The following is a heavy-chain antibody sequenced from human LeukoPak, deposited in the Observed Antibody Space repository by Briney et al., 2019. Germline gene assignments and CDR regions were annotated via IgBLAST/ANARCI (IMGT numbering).Heavy chain of an antibody. CDR3: ARPRGIAAAAWFDP. CDR1: GGSFSGYY. Sequence: SETLSLTCAVYGGSFSGYYWSWIRHPPGKGLEWIGEINNSGSTTYNPSLKSRVTISVDTSKNQFSLKLSSVTAADTAVYYCARPRGIAAAAWFDPWGQGTLVTVSS. J-gene: IGHJ5*02. CDR2: INNSGST. D-gene: IGHD6-13*01. V-gene: IGHV4-34*01.